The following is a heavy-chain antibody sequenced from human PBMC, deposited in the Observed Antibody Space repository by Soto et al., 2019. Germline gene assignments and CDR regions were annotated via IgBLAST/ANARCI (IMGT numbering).Heavy chain of an antibody. CDR2: IYYIEST. D-gene: IGHD4-17*01. Sequence: PSGTLSLTFTVSGGSISSSSYYWSWIRQPPGKGLEWIGYIYYIESTNYNPSLKSRVTISLDTSKNQFSLKLSSVTAADTAVYYCARGELTTVTSYYFDYWGQGTLVTVS. J-gene: IGHJ4*02. CDR1: GGSISSSSYY. CDR3: ARGELTTVTSYYFDY. V-gene: IGHV4-61*01.